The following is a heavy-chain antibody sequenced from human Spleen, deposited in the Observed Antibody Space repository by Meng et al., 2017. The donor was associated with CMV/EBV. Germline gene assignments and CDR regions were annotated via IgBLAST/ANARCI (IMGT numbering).Heavy chain of an antibody. D-gene: IGHD6-6*01. J-gene: IGHJ5*02. CDR3: MRRGSASSFWFDP. V-gene: IGHV5-51*01. Sequence: ISCKGSEFSTYWIAWVRQMPGKGLEWLGMIFPGDSDARYSPSFQGQVTLSVDKSISTAYLQWTSLKSSDTAIYYCMRRGSASSFWFDPWGQGTLVTVSS. CDR1: EFSTYW. CDR2: IFPGDSDA.